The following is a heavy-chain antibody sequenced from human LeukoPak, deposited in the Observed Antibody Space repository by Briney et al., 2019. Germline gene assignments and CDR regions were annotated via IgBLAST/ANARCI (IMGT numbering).Heavy chain of an antibody. Sequence: GGSLRLSCAASGVTFSSYAMHWVRQAPGKGLDWLTVISYDGSNKYYSDSVKGRFTVSRDNSKNTLYLQMNSLRVEDTAVYYCVRGVNYFDYWGQGTLVTVSS. J-gene: IGHJ4*02. CDR3: VRGVNYFDY. CDR1: GVTFSSYA. CDR2: ISYDGSNK. V-gene: IGHV3-30*04. D-gene: IGHD3-22*01.